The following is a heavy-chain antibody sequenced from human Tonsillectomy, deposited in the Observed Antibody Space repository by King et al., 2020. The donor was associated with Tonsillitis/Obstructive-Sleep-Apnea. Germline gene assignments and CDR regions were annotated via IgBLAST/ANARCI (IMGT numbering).Heavy chain of an antibody. CDR1: GFTFSSYW. D-gene: IGHD1-7*01. CDR3: AREPGYNWNYNWFDP. Sequence: EVQLVESGGGLVQPGGSLRLSCAASGFTFSSYWMHWVRQAPGKGLVWVSRINSDGSSTSYADSVKGRFTISRDNAKNTLYLQMNSLRAEETAVYYCAREPGYNWNYNWFDPWGQGTLVTVSS. V-gene: IGHV3-74*01. J-gene: IGHJ5*02. CDR2: INSDGSST.